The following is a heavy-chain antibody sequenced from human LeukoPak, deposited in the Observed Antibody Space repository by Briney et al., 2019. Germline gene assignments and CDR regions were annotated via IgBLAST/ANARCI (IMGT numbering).Heavy chain of an antibody. Sequence: PGRSVRLSCAASGFTFDDYAMHWVRQAPGKGLEWVPGISWNSGSIGYADSVKGQFTISRDNAKNSLYLQMNSLRAEDTALYYCAKDLAQWELLRAVYYYYGMDVWGQGTTVTVSS. V-gene: IGHV3-9*01. D-gene: IGHD1-26*01. CDR3: AKDLAQWELLRAVYYYYGMDV. CDR2: ISWNSGSI. J-gene: IGHJ6*02. CDR1: GFTFDDYA.